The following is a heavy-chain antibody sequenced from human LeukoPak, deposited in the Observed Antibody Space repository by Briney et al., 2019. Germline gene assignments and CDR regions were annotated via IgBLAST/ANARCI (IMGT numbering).Heavy chain of an antibody. CDR2: IKQDGSEK. J-gene: IGHJ4*02. CDR1: GFSFSSYR. V-gene: IGHV3-7*01. CDR3: ASEDFSSGWLDY. Sequence: GGSLRLSCAASGFSFSSYRVNWVRQAPGKGLEWVANIKQDGSEKYYVDSVKGRFTISRDNAKNSLYLQMNSLRAEDTAVYYCASEDFSSGWLDYWGQGTLVTVSS. D-gene: IGHD6-19*01.